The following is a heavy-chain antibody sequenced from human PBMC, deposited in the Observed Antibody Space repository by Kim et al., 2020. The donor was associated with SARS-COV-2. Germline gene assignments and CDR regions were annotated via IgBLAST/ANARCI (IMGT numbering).Heavy chain of an antibody. V-gene: IGHV4-39*01. CDR2: IYYSGST. J-gene: IGHJ4*02. Sequence: SETLSITCTVSGGSISSSSYYWGWIRQPPGKGLEWIGSIYYSGSTYYNPSLKSRVTISVDTSKNQFSLKLSSVTAADTAVYYCARLSDYGDYYFDYWGQGTLVTVSS. CDR3: ARLSDYGDYYFDY. CDR1: GGSISSSSYY. D-gene: IGHD4-17*01.